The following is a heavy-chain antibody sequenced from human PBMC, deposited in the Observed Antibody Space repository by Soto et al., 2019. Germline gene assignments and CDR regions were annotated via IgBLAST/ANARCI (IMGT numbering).Heavy chain of an antibody. CDR1: GFTFSSYA. V-gene: IGHV3-23*01. Sequence: PGGSLRLSCTASGFTFSSYAMSWVRQAPGKGLEWVSAISGSGGSTYYADSVKGRFTISRDNSKNTLYLQMNSLRAEDTAVYYCAKETSSTTWTYYYYGMDVWGQGTTVTVSS. CDR2: ISGSGGST. CDR3: AKETSSTTWTYYYYGMDV. J-gene: IGHJ6*02. D-gene: IGHD1-26*01.